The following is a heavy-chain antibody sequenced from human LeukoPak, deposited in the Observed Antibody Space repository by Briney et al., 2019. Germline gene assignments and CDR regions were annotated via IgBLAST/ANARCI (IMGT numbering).Heavy chain of an antibody. V-gene: IGHV4-39*01. CDR2: IYYSGST. Sequence: PSETLSLTCTVSGGSISSSSSYWGWIRQPPGKGLEWIGNIYYSGSTYYNPSLKSRVTISVDTSKNQFSLKLSSVTAADTAVYYCARLRSDAFDIWGQETMVTVSS. CDR3: ARLRSDAFDI. CDR1: GGSISSSSSY. J-gene: IGHJ3*02.